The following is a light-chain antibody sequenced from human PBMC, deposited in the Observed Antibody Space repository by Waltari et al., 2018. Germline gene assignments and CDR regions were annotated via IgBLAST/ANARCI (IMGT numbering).Light chain of an antibody. CDR3: QQSYSPPYT. V-gene: IGKV1-39*01. CDR1: HNINNY. CDR2: AAS. Sequence: DIHMTQSPSSLSASVGDRVTITCRASHNINNYLNWYQQKPGKAPKLLISAASSLQSGVPSRFSVSGSGTDFTLSISSLQPEDFATYHCQQSYSPPYTFGQGTNLEIK. J-gene: IGKJ2*01.